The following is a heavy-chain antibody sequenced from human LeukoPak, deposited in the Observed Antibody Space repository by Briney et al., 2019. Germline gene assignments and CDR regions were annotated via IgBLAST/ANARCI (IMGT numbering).Heavy chain of an antibody. CDR3: ASGETDTAMVTFDY. CDR1: GYTFTSYG. D-gene: IGHD5-18*01. CDR2: ISAYNGNT. Sequence: ASVKVSCKASGYTFTSYGISWVRPAPGQGLEWMGWISAYNGNTNYAQKLQGRVTMTTDTSTSTAYMELRSPRSDDTAVYYCASGETDTAMVTFDYWGQGTLVTVSS. V-gene: IGHV1-18*01. J-gene: IGHJ4*02.